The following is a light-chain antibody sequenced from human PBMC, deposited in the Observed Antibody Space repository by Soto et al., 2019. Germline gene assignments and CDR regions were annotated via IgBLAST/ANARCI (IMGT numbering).Light chain of an antibody. CDR3: QQANSFLALT. CDR1: QDIYNW. J-gene: IGKJ4*01. Sequence: DIQMTQSPSSVSASVGDTVTITCRASQDIYNWLAWYQQKPGKAPKLLIYAASSLRSGVPSRFSGSGSGTDFTLTISSLQPEDFATYYCQQANSFLALTFGGGTKVEIK. V-gene: IGKV1-12*01. CDR2: AAS.